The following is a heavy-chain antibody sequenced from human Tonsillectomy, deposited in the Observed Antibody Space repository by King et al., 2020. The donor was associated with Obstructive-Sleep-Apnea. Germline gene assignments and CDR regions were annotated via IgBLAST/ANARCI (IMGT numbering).Heavy chain of an antibody. CDR2: ISGTSSYN. CDR1: GFTFRSYQ. Sequence: QLVESGGGLVKPGGSLRRSCAASGFTFRSYQMNWFRQAPWKWREWVSSISGTSSYNYYADSVKGRFTNSRDHAKSSLDLQMNSLRPEDTAVYYCAREGGVGFDYWGQGTLVTVSS. V-gene: IGHV3-21*06. D-gene: IGHD2-15*01. J-gene: IGHJ4*02. CDR3: AREGGVGFDY.